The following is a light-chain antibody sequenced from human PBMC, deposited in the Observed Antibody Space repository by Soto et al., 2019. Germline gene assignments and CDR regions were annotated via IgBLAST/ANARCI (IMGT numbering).Light chain of an antibody. CDR2: VKSDGSH. V-gene: IGLV4-69*01. Sequence: QLVLTQSPSASASPGVSVKLTCTLSSGHSSYAIAWHQQQPEKGPRYLMKVKSDGSHTKGDGIPDRFSGSSSGAERYLTISSLQSEDEADYYCQTWGAGHVVFGGGTKLTVL. J-gene: IGLJ2*01. CDR1: SGHSSYA. CDR3: QTWGAGHVV.